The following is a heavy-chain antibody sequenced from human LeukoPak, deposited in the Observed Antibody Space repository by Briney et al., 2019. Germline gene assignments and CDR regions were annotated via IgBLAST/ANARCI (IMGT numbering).Heavy chain of an antibody. V-gene: IGHV4-39*01. J-gene: IGHJ4*02. CDR3: ARGDYYDSSGYGY. CDR2: IYYSGST. CDR1: GGSISSSSYY. Sequence: SETLSLTCTVSGGSISSSSYYWGWIRQPPGKGLEWIGSIYYSGSTYYNPSLKSRVTISVDTSKNQFSLKLSSVTAADTAVYYCARGDYYDSSGYGYWGQGTLLTVSS. D-gene: IGHD3-22*01.